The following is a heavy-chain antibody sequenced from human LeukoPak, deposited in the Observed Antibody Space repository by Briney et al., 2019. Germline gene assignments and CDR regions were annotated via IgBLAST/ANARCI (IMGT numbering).Heavy chain of an antibody. CDR3: AREEYSSTYWYFDL. J-gene: IGHJ2*01. D-gene: IGHD6-6*01. Sequence: PGGSLRLSCAASGFTVSSNYMSWVRQAPGKGLEWVSVIYSGGSTYYADSVKGRFTISRDNSKNTLYLQMNSLRAEDTAVYYCAREEYSSTYWYFDLWGRGTLVTVSS. CDR1: GFTVSSNY. V-gene: IGHV3-53*01. CDR2: IYSGGST.